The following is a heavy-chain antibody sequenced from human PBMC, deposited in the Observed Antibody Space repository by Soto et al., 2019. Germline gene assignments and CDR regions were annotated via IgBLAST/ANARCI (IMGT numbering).Heavy chain of an antibody. D-gene: IGHD2-2*01. CDR1: GGNFIDYA. CDR2: IIPIIATA. V-gene: IGHV1-69*01. J-gene: IGHJ6*02. CDR3: AKVRYSSPMGYYYGMDV. Sequence: VQLVQSGAEVKKPGSSVRVSCEASGGNFIDYAFSWVRQAPGQGLEWMGGIIPIIATADYAQKFQGRVTITADESTRTAYMEVNNLRSEDTAVYYCAKVRYSSPMGYYYGMDVWGQGTTVTVSS.